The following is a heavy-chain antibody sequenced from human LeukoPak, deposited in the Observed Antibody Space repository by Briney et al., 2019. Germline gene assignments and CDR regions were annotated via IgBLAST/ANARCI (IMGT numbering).Heavy chain of an antibody. CDR3: ARAGGAWSTTHYYYYMDV. D-gene: IGHD1-1*01. CDR1: GYAFRWYP. Sequence: GGSLRLSCAASGYAFRWYPMYWVRQAPGKGLEWVALISYEEGDELYADSVKGRFTISRDDSKSTLYLQMNSLRPEDTAIFYCARAGGAWSTTHYYYYMDVWGKGTTVTVSS. CDR2: ISYEEGDE. J-gene: IGHJ6*03. V-gene: IGHV3-30*07.